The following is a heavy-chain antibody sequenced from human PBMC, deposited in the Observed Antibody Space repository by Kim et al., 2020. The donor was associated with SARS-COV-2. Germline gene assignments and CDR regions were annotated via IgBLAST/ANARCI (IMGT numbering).Heavy chain of an antibody. CDR2: ISSSSSYI. J-gene: IGHJ5*02. CDR1: GFTFSSYS. CDR3: ARATLYSSSLVVPTGWFDP. Sequence: GGSLRLSCAASGFTFSSYSMNWVRQAPGKGLKWVSSISSSSSYIYYADSVKGRFTISRDNAKNSLYLQMNSLRAEDTAVYYCARATLYSSSLVVPTGWFDPWGQGTLVTVSS. D-gene: IGHD6-13*01. V-gene: IGHV3-21*01.